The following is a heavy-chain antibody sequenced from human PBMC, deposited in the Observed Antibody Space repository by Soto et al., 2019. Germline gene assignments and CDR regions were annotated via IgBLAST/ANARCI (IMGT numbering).Heavy chain of an antibody. D-gene: IGHD3-16*01. CDR2: IYYSGST. J-gene: IGHJ6*02. V-gene: IGHV4-39*01. Sequence: PSETLSLTCTVSGGSISSSSYYWGWIRQPPGKGLEWIGSIYYSGSTYYNPSLKSRVTISVDTSKNQFSLKLSSVTAADTAVYYCVGVWKEYYYYYYGMDVWGQGTTVTVSS. CDR1: GGSISSSSYY. CDR3: VGVWKEYYYYYYGMDV.